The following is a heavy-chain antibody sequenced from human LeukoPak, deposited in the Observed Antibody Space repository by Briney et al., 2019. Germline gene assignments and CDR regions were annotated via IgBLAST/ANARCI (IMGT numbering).Heavy chain of an antibody. Sequence: GGSLRLSCAASGFTFSSYWMHWVRQAPGKGLVWVSRINSDGSSTSYADSVKGRFTISRDNAKNTLYLQMNSLRAEDTAVYYCARGGSDFWSGYYFHFYYYGMDVWGQGTTVTVSS. CDR3: ARGGSDFWSGYYFHFYYYGMDV. V-gene: IGHV3-74*01. D-gene: IGHD3-3*01. CDR1: GFTFSSYW. CDR2: INSDGSST. J-gene: IGHJ6*02.